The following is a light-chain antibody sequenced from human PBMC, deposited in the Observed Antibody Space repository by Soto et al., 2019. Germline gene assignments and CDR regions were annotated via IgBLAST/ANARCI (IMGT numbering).Light chain of an antibody. CDR1: QSVSSN. CDR3: QQYNNWPRT. J-gene: IGKJ1*01. Sequence: EIVMSQSPATLSVSPGERATLSCRASQSVSSNLAWYQQKPGQAPRLLIYGASARATGIPARSSGSGSETEFTLTIGSLQSEDFAFYYCQQYNNWPRTFGQGTKVDIK. CDR2: GAS. V-gene: IGKV3-15*01.